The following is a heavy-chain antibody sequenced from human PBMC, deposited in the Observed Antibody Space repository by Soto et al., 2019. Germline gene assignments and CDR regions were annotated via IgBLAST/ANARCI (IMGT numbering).Heavy chain of an antibody. CDR2: FDVGNGDT. J-gene: IGHJ4*02. CDR3: ASDASLPRSNFDY. V-gene: IGHV1-3*05. Sequence: QVQLVQSGAEEKKPGASVKLSCKASGYIFTNYGIHCVRQAPGQMLEWMGWFDVGNGDTKYSQKFQDRVTITTETSASTAYMELSSLRSEDTAVYYCASDASLPRSNFDYWGQGTLVTVSS. CDR1: GYIFTNYG.